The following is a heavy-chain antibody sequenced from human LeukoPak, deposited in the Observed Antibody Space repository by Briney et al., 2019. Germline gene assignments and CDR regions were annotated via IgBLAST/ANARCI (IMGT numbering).Heavy chain of an antibody. D-gene: IGHD4-23*01. Sequence: GGTLRLSCAASGFTVINYAMAWVRQAPGKGLEWVSAINGGNDATNYANSAKGRFTISRDNSKNTLYLQMNNLRAEDTAVYYCAKDLLRWSFDYWGQGSLVTVSS. V-gene: IGHV3-23*01. CDR3: AKDLLRWSFDY. J-gene: IGHJ4*02. CDR1: GFTVINYA. CDR2: INGGNDAT.